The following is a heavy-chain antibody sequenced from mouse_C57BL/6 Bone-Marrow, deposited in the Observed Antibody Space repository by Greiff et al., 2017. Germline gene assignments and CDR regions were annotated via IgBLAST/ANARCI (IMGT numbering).Heavy chain of an antibody. CDR3: ARWRYYYGTWAMGY. V-gene: IGHV1-18*01. Sequence: VQLQQSGPELVKPGASVKIPCKASGYTFTDYNMDWVKQSHGKSLEWIGDINPNNGGTIYNQKFKGKATLTVDKSSSTAYMELRSLTSEDTAVYYSARWRYYYGTWAMGYSGQGTSVTVSS. J-gene: IGHJ4*01. D-gene: IGHD1-1*01. CDR2: INPNNGGT. CDR1: GYTFTDYN.